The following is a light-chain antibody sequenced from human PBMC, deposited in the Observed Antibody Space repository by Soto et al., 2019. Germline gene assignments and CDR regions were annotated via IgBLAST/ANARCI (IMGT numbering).Light chain of an antibody. CDR2: GNR. J-gene: IGLJ3*02. CDR3: ATWDSSLNGVV. CDR1: NSNLGAGYD. V-gene: IGLV1-40*01. Sequence: QSVLTQPPSVSGAPGQRVTISCTGNNSNLGAGYDVHWYQQLPGAAPKLVIFGNRNRPSGVPERFSGSKSGTSASLAISGLQSGDEADYYCATWDSSLNGVVFGGGTKLTVL.